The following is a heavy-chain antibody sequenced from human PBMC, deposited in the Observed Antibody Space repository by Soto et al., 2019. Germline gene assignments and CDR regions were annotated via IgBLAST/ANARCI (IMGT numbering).Heavy chain of an antibody. Sequence: PGGSLRLSCAASGFAFSSYGMHWFRQAPGKGLEWVGVISYDGSNKYYADSVKGRFTISRDNSKNTLYLQMNSLRAEDTAVYYCAKDLTYYDFWSGYYNEYYYYGMDVWGQGTTVTVS. CDR3: AKDLTYYDFWSGYYNEYYYYGMDV. J-gene: IGHJ6*02. V-gene: IGHV3-30*18. D-gene: IGHD3-3*01. CDR2: ISYDGSNK. CDR1: GFAFSSYG.